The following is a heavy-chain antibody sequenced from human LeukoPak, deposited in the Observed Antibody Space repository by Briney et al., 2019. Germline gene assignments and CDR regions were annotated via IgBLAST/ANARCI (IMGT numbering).Heavy chain of an antibody. D-gene: IGHD3-10*01. CDR1: GDSISSGGYS. CDR2: IYHSERP. V-gene: IGHV4-30-2*01. J-gene: IGHJ5*02. Sequence: SETLSLTCAVSGDSISSGGYSWSWIRQPPGKGLEWIGYIYHSERPYYNPSLKSRVTISVDRSKNQFSLKLSSVTAADTAVYYCARGIIDYYGSGSKSNWFDPWGQGTLVTVSS. CDR3: ARGIIDYYGSGSKSNWFDP.